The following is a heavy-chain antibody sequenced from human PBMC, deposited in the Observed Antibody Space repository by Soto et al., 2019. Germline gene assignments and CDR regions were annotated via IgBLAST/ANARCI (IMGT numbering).Heavy chain of an antibody. CDR2: IYYTGST. CDR1: GGSISSGGYY. CDR3: ARVDRYYYFGMDV. Sequence: QVQLQESGPGLVKPSQTLSLTCTVSGGSISSGGYYWSWIRQHPGKGLGWIGNIYYTGSTYYNPSLTRRVFISVDTPKDQFPLKLTSVTAADTAVYYCARVDRYYYFGMDVWGQGTTVTVSS. J-gene: IGHJ6*02. V-gene: IGHV4-31*03.